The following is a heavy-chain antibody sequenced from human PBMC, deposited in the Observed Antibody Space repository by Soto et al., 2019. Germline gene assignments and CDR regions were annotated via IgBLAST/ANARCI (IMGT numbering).Heavy chain of an antibody. CDR3: TTEFAVVTAPLDY. CDR2: IKSKTDGGTT. Sequence: PGGSLRLSCAASGFTFSNAWMSWVRQAPGKGLEWVGRIKSKTDGGTTDYAAPVKGRFTISRDDSKNTLYLQMNSLKTEDTAVYYCTTEFAVVTAPLDYWGQGTLVTVSS. CDR1: GFTFSNAW. V-gene: IGHV3-15*01. J-gene: IGHJ4*02. D-gene: IGHD2-21*02.